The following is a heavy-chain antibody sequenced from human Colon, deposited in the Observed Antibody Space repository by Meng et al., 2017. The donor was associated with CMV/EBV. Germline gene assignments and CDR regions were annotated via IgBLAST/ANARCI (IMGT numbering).Heavy chain of an antibody. CDR3: ARAQYTYGYWIFDY. V-gene: IGHV4-4*07. J-gene: IGHJ4*02. CDR1: GGSISSYY. Sequence: QVQLQESGPGRVKPSETLSLSCTVSGGSISSYYWSWIRQPAGKGLEWIGRIYPSGFPKYKPSLESRVTMSADTSKNQISLKLTSVTAADTAVYYCARAQYTYGYWIFDYWGQGTLVTVSS. CDR2: IYPSGFP. D-gene: IGHD5-18*01.